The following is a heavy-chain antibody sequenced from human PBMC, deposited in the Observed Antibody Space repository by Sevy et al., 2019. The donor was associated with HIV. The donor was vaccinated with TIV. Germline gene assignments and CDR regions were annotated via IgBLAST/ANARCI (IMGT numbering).Heavy chain of an antibody. CDR2: ISWNSGSI. D-gene: IGHD2-15*01. CDR3: ANGRSSAPRLGGHAAFDI. V-gene: IGHV3-9*01. CDR1: GFTFDDYA. J-gene: IGHJ3*02. Sequence: GGSLRLSCAASGFTFDDYAMHWVRQAPGKGLEWVSGISWNSGSIGYADSVKGRFTISRDNAKNSLYLQMNSLRAEDKALYYCANGRSSAPRLGGHAAFDIWGQGTMVTVSS.